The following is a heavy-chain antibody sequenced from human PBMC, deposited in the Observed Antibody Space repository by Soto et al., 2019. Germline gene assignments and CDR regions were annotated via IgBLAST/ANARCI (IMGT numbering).Heavy chain of an antibody. Sequence: QVQLQESGPGLVKPSETLSLTCTVSGGSISSYYWSWIRQPPGKGLEWIGYIYYSGSTNYHTSLKSRVTISVDTSKNQFTLKLTSVTAADTAVYYCARVHGDYWYFDLWGRGTLVTVSS. CDR3: ARVHGDYWYFDL. J-gene: IGHJ2*01. CDR2: IYYSGST. V-gene: IGHV4-59*01. CDR1: GGSISSYY. D-gene: IGHD4-17*01.